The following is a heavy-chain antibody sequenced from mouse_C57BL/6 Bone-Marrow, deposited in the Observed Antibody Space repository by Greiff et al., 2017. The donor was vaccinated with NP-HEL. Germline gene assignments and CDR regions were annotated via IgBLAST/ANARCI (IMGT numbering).Heavy chain of an antibody. Sequence: VKLMESGPGLVQPSQSLSITCTVSGFSLTSYGVHWVRQSPGKGLEWLGVIWSGGSTDYNAAFMSRLSITKDNSKSQVFVKMNSLQADDTAIYYCAKTGYWYFDVWGTGTTVTVSS. CDR2: IWSGGST. J-gene: IGHJ1*03. CDR1: GFSLTSYG. V-gene: IGHV2-5*01. CDR3: AKTGYWYFDV.